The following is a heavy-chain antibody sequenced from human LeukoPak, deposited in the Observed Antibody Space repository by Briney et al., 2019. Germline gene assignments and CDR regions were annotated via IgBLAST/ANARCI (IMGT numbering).Heavy chain of an antibody. CDR2: IYYSGST. Sequence: SETLSLTCTVSGVSITSYYWGWIRQPPGKGLEWIGSIYYSGSTYYNPSLKSRVTISVDTSKNQFSLKLSSVTAADTAVYYCTRIGDYYYYMDVWGKGTTVTVSS. CDR3: TRIGDYYYYMDV. J-gene: IGHJ6*03. D-gene: IGHD4-17*01. CDR1: GVSITSYY. V-gene: IGHV4-39*07.